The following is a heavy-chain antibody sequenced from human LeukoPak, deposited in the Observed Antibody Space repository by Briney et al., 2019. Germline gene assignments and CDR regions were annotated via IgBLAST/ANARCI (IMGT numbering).Heavy chain of an antibody. CDR1: GFTFSSYA. Sequence: GGSLRLSCVASGFTFSSYAVHWVRQAPGKGLEWVAVISYDGSRKYFADSVKGRFTISRDNSKNTLYLQMNSLRAEDTAAYYCARDKGQGYCSSTSCPSMDVWGQGTTVTVSS. CDR2: ISYDGSRK. V-gene: IGHV3-30-3*01. D-gene: IGHD2-2*01. J-gene: IGHJ6*02. CDR3: ARDKGQGYCSSTSCPSMDV.